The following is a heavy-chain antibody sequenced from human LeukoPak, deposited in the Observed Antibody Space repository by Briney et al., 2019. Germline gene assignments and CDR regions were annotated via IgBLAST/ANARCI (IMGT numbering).Heavy chain of an antibody. Sequence: GGSLRLSCAASGITFSDHYMSWIRQAPGKGLEWLSYISSGGDSIYYADSVKGRFTISRDNAKNSVSLQMNSLRAEDTAVYYCASGSYGSGFYYFXYXDVWXXXTXXTVS. D-gene: IGHD3-10*01. CDR1: GITFSDHY. V-gene: IGHV3-11*04. CDR2: ISSGGDSI. J-gene: IGHJ6*03. CDR3: ASGSYGSGFYYFXYXDV.